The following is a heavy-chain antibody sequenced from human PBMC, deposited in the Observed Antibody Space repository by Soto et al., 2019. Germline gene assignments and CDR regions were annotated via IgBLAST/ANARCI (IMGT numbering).Heavy chain of an antibody. CDR3: ARGGYDTSGQTFIGWGPDC. CDR2: RYYSGNT. D-gene: IGHD3-22*01. CDR1: GVSITSGSYY. V-gene: IGHV4-30-4*01. Sequence: HVQLQESGPGPVTPSQTLSLSCTVSGVSITSGSYYWPWVRQSPGKGLEWIGYRYYSGNTYYNPSLNSRASISVDTSKNQFFLKLTSVTAADTAVYFCARGGYDTSGQTFIGWGPDCWGQGTLVTVSS. J-gene: IGHJ4*02.